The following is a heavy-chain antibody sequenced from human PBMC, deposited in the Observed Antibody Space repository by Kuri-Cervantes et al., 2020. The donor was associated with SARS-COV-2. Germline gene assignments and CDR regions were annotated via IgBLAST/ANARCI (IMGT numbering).Heavy chain of an antibody. CDR1: ASTFNFCS. Sequence: GESLKISCADSASTFNFCSMNRVRQAPGKGLEWVSAISGSGGSTYYADSVKGRFTISRDNSKNTLYLQMNSLRAEDTAVYYCAKDRVYGDYQYFDYWGQGTLVTVSS. V-gene: IGHV3-23*01. J-gene: IGHJ4*02. CDR2: ISGSGGST. CDR3: AKDRVYGDYQYFDY. D-gene: IGHD4-17*01.